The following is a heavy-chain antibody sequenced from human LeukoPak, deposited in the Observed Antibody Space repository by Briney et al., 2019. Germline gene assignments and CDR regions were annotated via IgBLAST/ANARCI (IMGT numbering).Heavy chain of an antibody. V-gene: IGHV4-4*07. CDR3: ARENSGSYREFDY. CDR1: GGSISSYY. CDR2: IYTSGST. D-gene: IGHD1-26*01. Sequence: SETLSLTCTVSGGSISSYYWSWIRQPAGKGLEWIGRIYTSGSTNYNAPLKRRVSMSVDTSKNQFSLKLSSVTAADTAVFYCARENSGSYREFDYWGQGPLDSVSS. J-gene: IGHJ4*02.